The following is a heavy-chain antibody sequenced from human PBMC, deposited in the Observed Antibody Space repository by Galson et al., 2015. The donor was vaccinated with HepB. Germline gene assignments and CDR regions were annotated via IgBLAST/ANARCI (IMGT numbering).Heavy chain of an antibody. CDR2: ISYDGSNK. J-gene: IGHJ4*02. Sequence: SLRLSCAASGFTFSSYAMHWVRQAPGKGLEWVAVISYDGSNKYYADSVKGRFTISRDNSKNTLYLQMNSLRAEDTAVYYCASWPLGDYGSGSYRLGLDYWGQGTLVTVSS. V-gene: IGHV3-30-3*01. CDR1: GFTFSSYA. CDR3: ASWPLGDYGSGSYRLGLDY. D-gene: IGHD3-10*01.